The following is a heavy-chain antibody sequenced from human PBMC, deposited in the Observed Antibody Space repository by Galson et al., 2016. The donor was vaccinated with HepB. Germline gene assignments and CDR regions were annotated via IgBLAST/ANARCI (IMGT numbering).Heavy chain of an antibody. V-gene: IGHV4-31*02. CDR2: IYYSGST. CDR3: ARDQGATIPGYYYYGMDV. J-gene: IGHJ6*02. Sequence: RQAPGKGLEWIGYIYYSGSTYYNPSLKSRVTISVDTSKNQFSLKLSSVTAADTAVYYCARDQGATIPGYYYYGMDVWGQGTTVTVSS. D-gene: IGHD5-12*01.